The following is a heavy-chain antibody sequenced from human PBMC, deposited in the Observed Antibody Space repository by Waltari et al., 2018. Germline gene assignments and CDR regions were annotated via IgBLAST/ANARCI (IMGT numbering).Heavy chain of an antibody. CDR3: ATSPLRFLEWVNWFDP. J-gene: IGHJ5*02. CDR2: VVPEDGET. Sequence: EVQLVQSGAEVKKPGATVKISCKASGSTFTDYSMHWVQQAPGKGLEWMGRVVPEDGETIYAEKFQGRVTITADTSTDTAYMELTSLRSEDTAVYYCATSPLRFLEWVNWFDPWGQGTLVTVSS. CDR1: GSTFTDYS. V-gene: IGHV1-69-2*01. D-gene: IGHD3-3*01.